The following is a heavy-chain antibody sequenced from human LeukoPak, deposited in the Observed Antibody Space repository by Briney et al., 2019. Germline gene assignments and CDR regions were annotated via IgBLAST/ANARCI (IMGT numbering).Heavy chain of an antibody. CDR2: IYYSGST. V-gene: IGHV4-39*07. J-gene: IGHJ3*02. CDR1: GGSISSSSYY. Sequence: SETLSLTCTVSGGSISSSSYYWGWIRQPPGKGLEWIGSIYYSGSTYDNPSLESRVTISLDTSKNQFSLKLSSVTAADTAVYYCARDSGWYRANAFDIWGQGTMVTVSS. CDR3: ARDSGWYRANAFDI. D-gene: IGHD6-19*01.